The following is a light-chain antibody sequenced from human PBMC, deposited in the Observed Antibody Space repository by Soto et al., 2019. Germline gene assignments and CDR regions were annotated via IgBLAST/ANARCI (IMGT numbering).Light chain of an antibody. CDR1: TGAVTSGHY. V-gene: IGLV7-46*01. J-gene: IGLJ3*02. CDR2: DTS. Sequence: QAVVTQEPSLTVSPGGTITLTCGSSTGAVTSGHYPYWFQQKPGQAPRTLIYDTSNKHSWTPARFSGSLLGGKAALTLSGAQPEDEAEYYCLLSYRGAQWVFGGGTKVTVL. CDR3: LLSYRGAQWV.